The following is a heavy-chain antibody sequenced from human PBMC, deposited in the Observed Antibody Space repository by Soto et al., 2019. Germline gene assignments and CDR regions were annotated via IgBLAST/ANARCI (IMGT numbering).Heavy chain of an antibody. CDR2: ISSSGTTI. V-gene: IGHV3-11*01. CDR3: ARHSGRCYFGFDS. CDR1: GFTFSDYF. Sequence: QVQLVESGGGLVKPGGSLRLSCAASGFTFSDYFMTWIRQAPGKGLEWVSYISSSGTTIFYADSVQGRFTISRHNAKKSLALEINSLRAEDTAVYHCARHSGRCYFGFDSWDQGTLVTVSS. D-gene: IGHD2-15*01. J-gene: IGHJ4*02.